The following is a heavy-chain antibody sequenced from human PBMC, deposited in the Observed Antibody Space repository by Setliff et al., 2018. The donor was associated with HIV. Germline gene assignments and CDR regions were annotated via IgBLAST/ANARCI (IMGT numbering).Heavy chain of an antibody. CDR2: MYYSGGT. CDR1: GGSMSSHY. J-gene: IGHJ6*03. V-gene: IGHV4-59*11. D-gene: IGHD3-3*01. CDR3: ARGVNPTYYDFWSGNYMRKYYYYYMDV. Sequence: PSETLSLTCTVSGGSMSSHYWSWIRQPPGKGLEWIGYMYYSGGTSYNPSLKSRVTISVDTSKNQFSLKLSSVTAADTAVYYCARGVNPTYYDFWSGNYMRKYYYYYMDVWGKGTTVTVSS.